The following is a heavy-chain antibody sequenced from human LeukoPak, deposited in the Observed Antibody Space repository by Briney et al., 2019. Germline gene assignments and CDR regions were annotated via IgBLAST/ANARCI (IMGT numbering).Heavy chain of an antibody. J-gene: IGHJ3*02. CDR3: AKDGGYYDFWSGYYLSDAFDI. Sequence: PGGSLRLSCAASGFTFSSYAMSWVRQAPGRGLEWVSAISGSGGSTYYADSVKGRFTISRDNPKNTLYLQMNSLRAEDTAVYYCAKDGGYYDFWSGYYLSDAFDIWGQGTMITVSS. CDR1: GFTFSSYA. CDR2: ISGSGGST. D-gene: IGHD3-3*01. V-gene: IGHV3-23*01.